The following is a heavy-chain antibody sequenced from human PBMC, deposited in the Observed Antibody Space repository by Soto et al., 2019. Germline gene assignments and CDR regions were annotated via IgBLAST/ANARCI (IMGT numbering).Heavy chain of an antibody. CDR1: GATFNDYT. Sequence: QVQLVQSGAEVKKPGSSVRISCAASGATFNDYTFTWVRRAPGQGLEWMGRVIPLLDASNYAEKFQDRVTITADRSTSTVYMDLSGLKFEDSAIYYCASRKSQLTLDRMGFHYYMDVWGKGTTITVSS. V-gene: IGHV1-69*08. CDR3: ASRKSQLTLDRMGFHYYMDV. CDR2: VIPLLDAS. J-gene: IGHJ6*03. D-gene: IGHD2-2*03.